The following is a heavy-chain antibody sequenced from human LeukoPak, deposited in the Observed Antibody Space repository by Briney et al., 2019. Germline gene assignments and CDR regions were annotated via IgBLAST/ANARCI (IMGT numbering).Heavy chain of an antibody. CDR2: ISGSGGST. D-gene: IGHD3-10*01. J-gene: IGHJ4*02. CDR3: AKTPKIRGVSNFDY. CDR1: GFTFSSYA. Sequence: GGSLRLSCAASGFTFSSYAMSWVRQAPGKGLEWVSGISGSGGSTYYADSVKGRFTISRDNSKNTVYLQMNSLRTEDTAVYYCAKTPKIRGVSNFDYWGQGTLVTVSS. V-gene: IGHV3-23*01.